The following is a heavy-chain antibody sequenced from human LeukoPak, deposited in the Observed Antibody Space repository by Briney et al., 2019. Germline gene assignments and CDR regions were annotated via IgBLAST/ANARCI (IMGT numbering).Heavy chain of an antibody. V-gene: IGHV3-7*01. CDR1: GFTFSSYW. J-gene: IGHJ4*02. CDR3: AGGSGWLIDY. CDR2: IKQDGSEK. Sequence: GGSLRLSCAASGFTFSSYWMNWVRQAPGKGLEWVANIKQDGSEKYYVDSVKGRFTISRDNTKNSLYLQMNSLRVEDTAVYYCAGGSGWLIDYWGQGTLVTVPS. D-gene: IGHD6-19*01.